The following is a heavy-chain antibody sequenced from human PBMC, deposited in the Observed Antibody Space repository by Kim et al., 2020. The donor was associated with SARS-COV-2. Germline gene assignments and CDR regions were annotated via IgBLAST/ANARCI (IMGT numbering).Heavy chain of an antibody. J-gene: IGHJ4*02. CDR3: ARSREEITIFGVVITPANY. CDR2: IIPIFGTA. D-gene: IGHD3-3*01. Sequence: SVKVSCKASGGTFSSYAISWVRQAPGQGLEWMGGIIPIFGTANYAQKFQGRVTITADESTSTTYMELSSLRSEDTAVYYCARSREEITIFGVVITPANYWGQGTLVTVSS. V-gene: IGHV1-69*13. CDR1: GGTFSSYA.